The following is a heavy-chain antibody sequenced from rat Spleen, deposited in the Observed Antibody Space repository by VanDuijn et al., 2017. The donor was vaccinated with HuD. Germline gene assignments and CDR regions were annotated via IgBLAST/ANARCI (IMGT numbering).Heavy chain of an antibody. Sequence: EVQLVESGGGLVQPGGSLKFSCAASGFNFSDYAMAWVRQAPKKGLEWVATIVFDGSGTYYRDSVKGRFTISRDSSKSTLYLQMDSLRSEDTATYYCATPTTEGILFDYWGQGVMVTVSS. CDR1: GFNFSDYA. V-gene: IGHV5-17*01. CDR3: ATPTTEGILFDY. CDR2: IVFDGSGT. J-gene: IGHJ2*01. D-gene: IGHD1-11*01.